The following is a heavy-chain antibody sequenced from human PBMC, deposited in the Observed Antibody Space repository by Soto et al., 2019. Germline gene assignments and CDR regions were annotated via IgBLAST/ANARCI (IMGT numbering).Heavy chain of an antibody. CDR2: ISYDGSNK. CDR1: GFTFSSYG. V-gene: IGHV3-30*18. D-gene: IGHD5-18*01. CDR3: AKDLGSYGDEYNWFDP. Sequence: HPGGSLRLSCAASGFTFSSYGMHWVRQAPGKGLEWVAVISYDGSNKYYADSVKGRFTISRDNSKNTLYLQMNSLRAEDTAVYYCAKDLGSYGDEYNWFDPWGQGTLVTVSS. J-gene: IGHJ5*02.